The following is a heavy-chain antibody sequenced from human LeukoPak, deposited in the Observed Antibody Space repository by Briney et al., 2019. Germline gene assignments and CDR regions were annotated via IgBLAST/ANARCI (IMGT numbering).Heavy chain of an antibody. CDR1: GFTFSSYS. D-gene: IGHD5-18*01. CDR3: ARADWDTAMIDY. CDR2: ISSSSSYI. J-gene: IGHJ4*02. V-gene: IGHV3-21*01. Sequence: GGSLRLSCEGSGFTFSSYSMNWVRQAPGKGLEWFSSISSSSSYIYYADSVKGRFTISRDNAKNSLYLQMNSLRAEDTAVYYCARADWDTAMIDYWGQGTLVTVSS.